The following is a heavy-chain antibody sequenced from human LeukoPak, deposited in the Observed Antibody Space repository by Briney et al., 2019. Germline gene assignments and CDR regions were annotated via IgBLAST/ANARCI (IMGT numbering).Heavy chain of an antibody. J-gene: IGHJ4*02. CDR1: GASISGSGYY. V-gene: IGHV4-39*07. CDR2: IYYTGST. D-gene: IGHD5-18*01. Sequence: SETLSLTCAVSGASISGSGYYLGWIRQPPGKGLEWIGNIYYTGSTYYNASLQSRVTISIDTSKNQFSLRLSSVTAADTAVYYCARGQKYRSGYTVTELGSGYFDYWGQGTLVTVSS. CDR3: ARGQKYRSGYTVTELGSGYFDY.